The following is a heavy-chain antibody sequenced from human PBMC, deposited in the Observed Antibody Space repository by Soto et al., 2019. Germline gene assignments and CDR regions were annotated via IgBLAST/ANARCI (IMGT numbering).Heavy chain of an antibody. Sequence: QVQLVQSGAEVKKPGASVKVSCKASGYTFTSYGISWVRQAPGQGLEWMGWISAYNGNTNYAQKLQGRVTMTTDTSTSTAYTELRSLRSDDTAVYYCARVGSRGTDYGDYVGYYFDYWGQGTLVTVSS. D-gene: IGHD4-17*01. CDR3: ARVGSRGTDYGDYVGYYFDY. CDR1: GYTFTSYG. J-gene: IGHJ4*02. CDR2: ISAYNGNT. V-gene: IGHV1-18*01.